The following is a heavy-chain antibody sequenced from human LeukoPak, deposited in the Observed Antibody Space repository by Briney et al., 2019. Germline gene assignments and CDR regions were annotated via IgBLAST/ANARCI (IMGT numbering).Heavy chain of an antibody. Sequence: QSLSLTCAISGDSVSTNSAAWNWIRQSPSRGLEWLGRTYYRSKWYNDYAVSLKSRITINPDTSKNQFSLQLNSVTPEDTAVYYCARDKGGSGYDHLDSWGQGTLVTVSS. CDR3: ARDKGGSGYDHLDS. D-gene: IGHD5-12*01. J-gene: IGHJ4*02. CDR2: TYYRSKWYN. V-gene: IGHV6-1*01. CDR1: GDSVSTNSAA.